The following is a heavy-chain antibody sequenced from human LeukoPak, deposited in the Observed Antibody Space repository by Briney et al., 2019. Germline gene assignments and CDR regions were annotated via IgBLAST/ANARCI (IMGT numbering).Heavy chain of an antibody. D-gene: IGHD3-10*01. V-gene: IGHV3-20*01. CDR2: INWNGGST. Sequence: GGSLRLSCAASGFTFDDYGMSWVRQAPGKGLEWVSGINWNGGSTGYADSVKGRFTISRDNAKNSLYLQVNSLRAEDTALYHCAREAGYYYGSGSYPSQGGNWFDPWGQGTLVTVSS. CDR1: GFTFDDYG. CDR3: AREAGYYYGSGSYPSQGGNWFDP. J-gene: IGHJ5*02.